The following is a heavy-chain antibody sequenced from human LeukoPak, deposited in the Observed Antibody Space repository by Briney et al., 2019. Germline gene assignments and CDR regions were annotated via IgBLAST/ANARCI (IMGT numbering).Heavy chain of an antibody. CDR1: GFTFSSYA. V-gene: IGHV3-23*01. D-gene: IGHD3-22*01. CDR3: AKYYYDSSGYYYDPIYFDY. CDR2: ISGSGGST. J-gene: IGHJ4*02. Sequence: EGSPRLSCAASGFTFSSYAMSWVRQAPGKGLEWVTAISGSGGSTYYADSVKGRLTISRDNSKNTLYLQMNSLRAEGTAVYYCAKYYYDSSGYYYDPIYFDYWGQGTLVTVSS.